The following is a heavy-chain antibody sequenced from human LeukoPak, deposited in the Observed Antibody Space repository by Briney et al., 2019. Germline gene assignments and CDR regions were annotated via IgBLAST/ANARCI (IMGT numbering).Heavy chain of an antibody. CDR3: AKDRMVQLWFGYFDY. J-gene: IGHJ4*02. CDR1: GFTFSSYA. D-gene: IGHD5-18*01. V-gene: IGHV3-23*01. Sequence: GGSLRLSCAASGFTFSSYAMSWVRQAPGKGLEWVSAISGSGGSTYYADSVKGRFTIPRDNSKNTLYLQMNSLRAEDTAVYYCAKDRMVQLWFGYFDYWGQGTLVTVSS. CDR2: ISGSGGST.